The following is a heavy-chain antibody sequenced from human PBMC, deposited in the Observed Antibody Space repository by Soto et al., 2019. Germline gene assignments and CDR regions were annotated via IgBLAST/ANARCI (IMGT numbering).Heavy chain of an antibody. CDR2: INHSGST. CDR3: ARRGRFFDRRSNHGMDV. J-gene: IGHJ6*02. V-gene: IGHV4-34*01. CDR1: GGSFSGYY. Sequence: KSSETLSLTCGVYGGSFSGYYWGWIRQPPGKGLEWIGEINHSGSTNYNPSLKSRVTISVDTSKSQFSLKLSSVTAADTAVYFCARRGRFFDRRSNHGMDVWGQGTTVTVSS. D-gene: IGHD3-9*01.